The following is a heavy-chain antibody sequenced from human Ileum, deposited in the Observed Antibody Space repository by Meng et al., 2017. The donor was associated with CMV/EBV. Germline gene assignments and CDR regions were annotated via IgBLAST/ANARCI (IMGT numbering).Heavy chain of an antibody. CDR3: ARELPNSYYFDD. J-gene: IGHJ4*02. D-gene: IGHD5-24*01. CDR2: SRPSVGTT. Sequence: VTLVQSGEEVKKPGASGKVSFKTSGYTFNYSYIHWVRQAPGQGLEWMGLSRPSVGTTRSTQKFQARVTMTMDTSTSTVYVELSNLRSEDTAVYYCARELPNSYYFDDWGQGTLVTVSS. CDR1: GYTFNYSY. V-gene: IGHV1-46*02.